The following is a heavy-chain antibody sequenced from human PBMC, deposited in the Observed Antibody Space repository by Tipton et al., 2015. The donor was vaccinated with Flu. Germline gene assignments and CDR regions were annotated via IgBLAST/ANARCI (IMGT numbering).Heavy chain of an antibody. V-gene: IGHV4-61*02. CDR1: GGSISSSSDY. Sequence: TLSLTCTVSGGSISSSSDYWSWIRQPAGKGLEWIGRIYISGSTNYNPSLKSRVTISVDTSKNQFSLKLTSVTAADTADYYCARRDYSNYVSDPKNWFDPRGQGT. D-gene: IGHD4-11*01. CDR3: ARRDYSNYVSDPKNWFDP. J-gene: IGHJ5*02. CDR2: IYISGST.